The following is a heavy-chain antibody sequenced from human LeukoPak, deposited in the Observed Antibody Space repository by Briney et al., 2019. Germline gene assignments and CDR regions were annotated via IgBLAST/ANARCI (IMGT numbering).Heavy chain of an antibody. V-gene: IGHV3-23*01. J-gene: IGHJ4*02. CDR3: AKAQNVIMVAAPLDY. Sequence: SVKDRFTISRDNSKNTLYLQMNSLRAEDTAIYYCAKAQNVIMVAAPLDYWGQGTLVTVSS. D-gene: IGHD2-15*01.